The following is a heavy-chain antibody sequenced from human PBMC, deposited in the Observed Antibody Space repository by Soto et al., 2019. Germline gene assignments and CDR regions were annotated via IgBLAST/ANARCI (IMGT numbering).Heavy chain of an antibody. Sequence: QVQLVQSGAEVKKPGASVKVSCKASGYTFTSYDINWVRQATGQGLEWMGWMNPNSGNTGYAQKFQGRVTMTRNTSIGTANMELGSLRSENTAVYYCSRRGYSSSWYYYYYSGMDVWGHGTTVTVSS. CDR1: GYTFTSYD. J-gene: IGHJ6*02. V-gene: IGHV1-8*01. CDR3: SRRGYSSSWYYYYYSGMDV. CDR2: MNPNSGNT. D-gene: IGHD6-13*01.